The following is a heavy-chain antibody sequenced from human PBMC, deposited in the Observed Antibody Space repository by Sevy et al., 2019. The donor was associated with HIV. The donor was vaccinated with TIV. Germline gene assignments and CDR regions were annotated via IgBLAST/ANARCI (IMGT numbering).Heavy chain of an antibody. Sequence: GGSLRLSCAASGFTFSSYAMHWVRQAPGKGLEWVAVISYDGSNKYYADSVKGRFTISRDNSKNTLYLQMNSLRAEDTAVYYCARDGVRENSSPRLDYWGLGTLVTVSS. CDR2: ISYDGSNK. CDR3: ARDGVRENSSPRLDY. CDR1: GFTFSSYA. V-gene: IGHV3-30-3*01. J-gene: IGHJ4*02. D-gene: IGHD6-6*01.